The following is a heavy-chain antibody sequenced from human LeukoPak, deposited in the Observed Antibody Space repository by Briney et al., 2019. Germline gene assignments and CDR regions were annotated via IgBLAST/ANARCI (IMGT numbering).Heavy chain of an antibody. D-gene: IGHD4-17*01. CDR2: IIPIFGTA. CDR3: ARDGIRATVTTVPYWYFDL. CDR1: GGTFSSYA. Sequence: VKVSCKASGGTFSSYAISWVRQAPGQGLEWMGGIIPIFGTANYAQKFQGRVTITTDESTSTAYMELSSLRSEGTAVYYCARDGIRATVTTVPYWYFDLWGRGTLVTVSS. V-gene: IGHV1-69*13. J-gene: IGHJ2*01.